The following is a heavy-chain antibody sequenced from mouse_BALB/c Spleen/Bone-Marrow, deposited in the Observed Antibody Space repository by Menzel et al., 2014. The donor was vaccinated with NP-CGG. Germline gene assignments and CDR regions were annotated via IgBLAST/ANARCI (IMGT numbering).Heavy chain of an antibody. Sequence: VKLEESGPGLVAPSQSLSITCTVSGFSLTGYGVNWVRQPPGKLEWLGMIWGDGSTDYNSALKSRLSISKDNSKSQVFLKMNSLQTDDTARYYCARGNYRYDGYFDVWGAGTTVTVSS. V-gene: IGHV2-6-7*01. D-gene: IGHD2-14*01. CDR1: GFSLTGYG. J-gene: IGHJ1*01. CDR2: IWGDGST. CDR3: ARGNYRYDGYFDV.